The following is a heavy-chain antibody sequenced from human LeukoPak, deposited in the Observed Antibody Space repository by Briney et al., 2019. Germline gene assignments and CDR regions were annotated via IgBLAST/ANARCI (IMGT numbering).Heavy chain of an antibody. CDR3: ARHPKTYYNFWSGYPTSLYYFDY. Sequence: GESLKISCKGSGYSFTSYWIGWVRQMPGKGLEWMGIIYPGDSDTRYSPSFQGQVTISADKSISTAYLQWSSLKASDTAMYYCARHPKTYYNFWSGYPTSLYYFDYWGQGTLVTVSS. CDR2: IYPGDSDT. CDR1: GYSFTSYW. J-gene: IGHJ4*02. V-gene: IGHV5-51*01. D-gene: IGHD3-3*01.